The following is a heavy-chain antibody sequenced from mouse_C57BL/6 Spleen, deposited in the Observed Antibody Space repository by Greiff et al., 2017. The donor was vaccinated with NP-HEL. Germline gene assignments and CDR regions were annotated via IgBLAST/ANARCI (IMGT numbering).Heavy chain of an antibody. CDR2: ISYDGSN. D-gene: IGHD2-5*01. CDR1: GYSITSGYY. J-gene: IGHJ3*01. CDR3: ASPYYSNYEFAY. V-gene: IGHV3-6*01. Sequence: EVQLQQSGPGLVKPSQSLSLTCSVTGYSITSGYYWNWIRQFPGNKLEWMGYISYDGSNNYNPSLKNRISITRDTSKNQFFLKLNSVTTEDTATYYCASPYYSNYEFAYWGQGTLVTVSA.